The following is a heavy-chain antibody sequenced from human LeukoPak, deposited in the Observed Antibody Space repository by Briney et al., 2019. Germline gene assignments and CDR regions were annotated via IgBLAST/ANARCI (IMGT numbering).Heavy chain of an antibody. CDR1: GGSISTYY. V-gene: IGHV4-4*09. CDR3: ARHDAGIAARPFDN. CDR2: IHASGPT. Sequence: PSETLSLTCTVSGGSISTYYWSWIRRPPGKGLEWIAYIHASGPTNYNPSLKSRITISVDTSKNQFSLKLSSVTAADTAVYYCARHDAGIAARPFDNWGQEPWSPSPQ. D-gene: IGHD6-6*01. J-gene: IGHJ4*01.